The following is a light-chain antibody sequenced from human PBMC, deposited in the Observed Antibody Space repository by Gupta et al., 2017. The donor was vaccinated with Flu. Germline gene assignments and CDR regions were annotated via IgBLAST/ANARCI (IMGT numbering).Light chain of an antibody. CDR3: QQYNSYSST. J-gene: IGKJ3*01. CDR1: QSIISW. V-gene: IGKV1-5*03. CDR2: KTS. Sequence: IQMTQSPFTPSASVGDRVTIPCRASQSIISWLAWYQQKPGKAPKLLIYKTSSLESGVPSRFFGSGAGTEFTLTISSLQPDDFATYYCQQYNSYSSTFGPGTKVDIK.